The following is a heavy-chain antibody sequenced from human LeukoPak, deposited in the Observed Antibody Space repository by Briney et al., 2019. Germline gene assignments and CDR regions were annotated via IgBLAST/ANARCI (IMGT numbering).Heavy chain of an antibody. J-gene: IGHJ4*02. V-gene: IGHV3-33*01. CDR3: ARQTDSGFCDY. D-gene: IGHD5-12*01. Sequence: PGGSLRLSCAASGFTFSSYGMHRVRQAPGRGVERVAIIWYDGSNEYYADSVKRRFTISRDNSKNTLHLQVNSLRAEDTAVYYCARQTDSGFCDYWGQGTLVTVSS. CDR1: GFTFSSYG. CDR2: IWYDGSNE.